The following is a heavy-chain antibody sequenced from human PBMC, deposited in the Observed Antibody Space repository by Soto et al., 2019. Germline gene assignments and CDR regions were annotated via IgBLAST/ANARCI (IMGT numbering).Heavy chain of an antibody. CDR2: IYYSGST. Sequence: SETLSLTCTVSGGSVSSGSYYWSWIRQPPGKGLEWIGYIYYSGSTNYNPSLKSRVTISVDTSKNQFSLKLSSVTAADTAVYYCARDSSSKMDYYGMDVWGQGATVTVSS. V-gene: IGHV4-61*01. D-gene: IGHD6-6*01. J-gene: IGHJ6*02. CDR3: ARDSSSKMDYYGMDV. CDR1: GGSVSSGSYY.